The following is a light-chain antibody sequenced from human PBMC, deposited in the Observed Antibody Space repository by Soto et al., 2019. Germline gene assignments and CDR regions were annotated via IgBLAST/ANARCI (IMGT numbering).Light chain of an antibody. Sequence: EIVLTQSPATLSLSPGERATLSCRASQSVSSYLAWYQQKPGQAPRLLIYDASNRATGIPDRFRGSGSGTDFTRTISRLEPEDFAVYYCQQYGSSPRTFGQGTKVDI. CDR1: QSVSSY. CDR2: DAS. V-gene: IGKV3-20*01. J-gene: IGKJ1*01. CDR3: QQYGSSPRT.